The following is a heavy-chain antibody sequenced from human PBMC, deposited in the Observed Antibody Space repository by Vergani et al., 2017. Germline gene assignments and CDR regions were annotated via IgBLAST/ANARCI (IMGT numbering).Heavy chain of an antibody. D-gene: IGHD6-13*01. CDR3: ARHKEQLVPGNYYYYYYMDV. CDR2: IYHSGST. Sequence: QVQLQESGPGLVEPSETLSLTCAVSGYSIRNGYYWGWIRQPPGKGLEWIGSIYHSGSTHYNPSLKSRVTISVDTSKNDFSLKVTSVTAADTAVYYCARHKEQLVPGNYYYYYYMDVWGKGTTVTVSS. V-gene: IGHV4-38-2*01. J-gene: IGHJ6*03. CDR1: GYSIRNGYY.